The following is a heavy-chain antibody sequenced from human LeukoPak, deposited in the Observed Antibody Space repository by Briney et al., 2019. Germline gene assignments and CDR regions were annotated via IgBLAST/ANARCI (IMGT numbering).Heavy chain of an antibody. J-gene: IGHJ4*02. CDR2: IKQDGSDK. V-gene: IGHV3-7*01. CDR3: SRGGRGDY. D-gene: IGHD3-16*01. Sequence: GGSLRLSCAASGFTFTTYWMSWARQAPGKGLEWVANIKQDGSDKYYVDSVKGRFTISRDNAKNSLYLQMNSLRADDTAVYYCSRGGRGDYWGQGTLVTVSS. CDR1: GFTFTTYW.